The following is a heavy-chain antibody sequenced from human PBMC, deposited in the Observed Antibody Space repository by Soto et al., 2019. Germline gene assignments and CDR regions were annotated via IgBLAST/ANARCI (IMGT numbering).Heavy chain of an antibody. J-gene: IGHJ4*02. CDR1: GYTFTSYG. CDR2: ISIYNGNT. CDR3: ARRARMGAQLWLPFDL. V-gene: IGHV1-18*01. Sequence: ASVKVSCKASGYTFTSYGISWVRQAPGQGLEWMGWISIYNGNTNYAQKLQGRVTMTTDTSTSTAYMELRSLRSDDTAVYYCARRARMGAQLWLPFDLWAQGSLVTVSS. D-gene: IGHD5-18*01.